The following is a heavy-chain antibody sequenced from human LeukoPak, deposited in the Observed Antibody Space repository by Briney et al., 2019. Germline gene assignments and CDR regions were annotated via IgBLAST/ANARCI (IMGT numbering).Heavy chain of an antibody. J-gene: IGHJ4*02. Sequence: GGSLRLSCAASGFTFSSYWMNWVRQAPGKGLEWVANIQQDGSEKYYVDSVKGRFTLSRDNAKNSLYLQMNSLRAEDTAVYYCARARDSSSWFSSDYWGQGTLVTVSS. D-gene: IGHD6-13*01. CDR3: ARARDSSSWFSSDY. CDR2: IQQDGSEK. V-gene: IGHV3-7*04. CDR1: GFTFSSYW.